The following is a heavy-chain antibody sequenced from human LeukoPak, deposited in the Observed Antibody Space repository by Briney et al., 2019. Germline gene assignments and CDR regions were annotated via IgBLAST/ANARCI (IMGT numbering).Heavy chain of an antibody. CDR3: ARGYSYGALFDY. V-gene: IGHV4-38-2*02. CDR1: GYSISSGYF. CDR2: IYHSGST. Sequence: SETLSLTCTVSGYSISSGYFWGWVRQPPGKGLEWIGYIYHSGSTYYNPSLKSRVTISVDRSKNQFSLKLSSVTAADTAVYYCARGYSYGALFDYWGQGTLVTVSS. J-gene: IGHJ4*02. D-gene: IGHD5-18*01.